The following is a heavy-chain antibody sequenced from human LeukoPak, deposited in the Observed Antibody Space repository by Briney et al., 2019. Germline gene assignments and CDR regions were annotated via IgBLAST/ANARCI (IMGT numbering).Heavy chain of an antibody. CDR3: ARESRTYYDILTGPDY. J-gene: IGHJ4*02. Sequence: ASVKVSCKASGYTFTSYDINWVRQATGQGLEWMGWMNPNSGNTGYAQKFQGRVTMTRNTSISTAYMELSSLRSDDTAVYYCARESRTYYDILTGPDYWGQGTLVTVSS. D-gene: IGHD3-9*01. CDR1: GYTFTSYD. CDR2: MNPNSGNT. V-gene: IGHV1-8*01.